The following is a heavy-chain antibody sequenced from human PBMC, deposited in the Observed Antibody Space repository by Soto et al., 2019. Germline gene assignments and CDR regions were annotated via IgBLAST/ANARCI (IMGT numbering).Heavy chain of an antibody. Sequence: QVQLQESGPGLVKPSETLSLTCTVSGGSISSYYWSWIRQPPGKGLEWIGYIYYSGSTNYNPSLKSRGTISVDPSKNQFSLKLSSVTAADTAVYYCARGAITMTPDAFDIWGQGTMVTVSS. D-gene: IGHD3-22*01. J-gene: IGHJ3*02. CDR3: ARGAITMTPDAFDI. CDR2: IYYSGST. CDR1: GGSISSYY. V-gene: IGHV4-59*01.